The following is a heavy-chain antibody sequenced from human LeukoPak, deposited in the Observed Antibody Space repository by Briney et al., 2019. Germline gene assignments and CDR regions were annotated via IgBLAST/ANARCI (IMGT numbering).Heavy chain of an antibody. Sequence: SETLSLTCTVSGGSISSYYWSWIRQPAGKGLEWIGRIYTSGSTNYNPSLKSRVTMSVETSKNQFSLKLSSVTAADTAVYYCARDGESPPDSSFDYWGQGTLVTVAS. CDR3: ARDGESPPDSSFDY. V-gene: IGHV4-4*07. CDR1: GGSISSYY. D-gene: IGHD3-10*01. J-gene: IGHJ4*02. CDR2: IYTSGST.